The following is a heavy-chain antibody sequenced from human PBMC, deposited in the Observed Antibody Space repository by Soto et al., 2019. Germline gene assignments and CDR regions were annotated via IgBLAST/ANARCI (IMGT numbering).Heavy chain of an antibody. CDR1: VSSFSGYY. CDR2: INHSGST. D-gene: IGHD4-17*01. J-gene: IGHJ4*02. CDR3: AREGTTGRRGHFDY. Sequence: SETLSLTCAVYVSSFSGYYWSWIRQPPGKGLEWIGEINHSGSTNYNPSLKSRVTISVDTSKNQFSLKLSSVTAADTAVYYCAREGTTGRRGHFDYWGQGTLVTVS. V-gene: IGHV4-34*01.